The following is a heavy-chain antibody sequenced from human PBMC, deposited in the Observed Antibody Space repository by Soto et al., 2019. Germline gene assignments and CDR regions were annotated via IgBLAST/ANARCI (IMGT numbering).Heavy chain of an antibody. J-gene: IGHJ4*02. CDR2: ISHDGTNK. V-gene: IGHV3-30*04. CDR3: AKDEYYYSRSGYYIFDS. Sequence: GGSLRLSCAASGFTFSSYAMHWVRQAPGKGLEWVAAISHDGTNKNYGDSVKGRFTISRGNSKKTLYLQMNSLRPEDTALYYCAKDEYYYSRSGYYIFDSWGQGTLVTVSS. D-gene: IGHD3-22*01. CDR1: GFTFSSYA.